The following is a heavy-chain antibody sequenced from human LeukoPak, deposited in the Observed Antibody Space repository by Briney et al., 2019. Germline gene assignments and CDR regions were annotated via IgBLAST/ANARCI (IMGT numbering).Heavy chain of an antibody. CDR2: IIPILGIA. D-gene: IGHD6-19*01. Sequence: GASVKVSCKASGYTFTSYYMHWVRQAPGQGLEWMGRIIPILGIANYAQKFQGRVTITADKSTSTAYMELSSLRSEDTAVYYCARDSSGWQGYWGQGTLVTVSS. V-gene: IGHV1-69*04. CDR1: GYTFTSYY. CDR3: ARDSSGWQGY. J-gene: IGHJ4*02.